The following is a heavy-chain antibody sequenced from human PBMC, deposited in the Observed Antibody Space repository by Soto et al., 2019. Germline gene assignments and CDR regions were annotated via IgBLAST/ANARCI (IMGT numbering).Heavy chain of an antibody. CDR1: GDSVSSNTAA. D-gene: IGHD3-22*01. Sequence: QTLSLTCAISGDSVSSNTAASNWIRQSPSRGLEWLGRTYYRSKWYNDYAVSVKSRITINPDTSKNQFSLQLNSVTPEDTAVYYCVKESRYYDSSGYYYIYFQHWGQGTLVTVSS. V-gene: IGHV6-1*01. CDR2: TYYRSKWYN. CDR3: VKESRYYDSSGYYYIYFQH. J-gene: IGHJ1*01.